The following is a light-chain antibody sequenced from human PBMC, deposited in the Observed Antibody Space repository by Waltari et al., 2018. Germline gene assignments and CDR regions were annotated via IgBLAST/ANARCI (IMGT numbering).Light chain of an antibody. CDR2: DAS. CDR1: QSISSN. Sequence: ELEMTQSPASLSVSPGQGATLSCRASQSISSNLAWYQQKPGQAPRLLIFDASTRATGIPDRFSGSGSGTEFTLTISSLQSEDFAVYYCQYYSNWPPVIFGGGTKVEIK. CDR3: QYYSNWPPVI. J-gene: IGKJ4*01. V-gene: IGKV3-15*01.